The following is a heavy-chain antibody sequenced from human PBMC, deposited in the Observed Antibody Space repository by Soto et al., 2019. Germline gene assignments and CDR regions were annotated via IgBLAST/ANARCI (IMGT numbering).Heavy chain of an antibody. Sequence: QVQLQESGPGLVKPSQTLSLTCTVSGGSISSGGYYWSWIRQHPGKGLEWIGYIYYSGSTYYNPSLKSRVTESVDTSKNQVALKLSSVTAADTTVYYCAGGLGGSYEGNYFDYWGQGTLVTVSS. CDR1: GGSISSGGYY. J-gene: IGHJ4*02. V-gene: IGHV4-31*03. D-gene: IGHD1-26*01. CDR2: IYYSGST. CDR3: AGGLGGSYEGNYFDY.